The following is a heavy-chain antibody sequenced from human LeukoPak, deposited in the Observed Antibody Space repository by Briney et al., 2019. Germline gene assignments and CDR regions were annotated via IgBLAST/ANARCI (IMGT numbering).Heavy chain of an antibody. CDR2: IYIDGTT. CDR3: AKDERWELLVNYYYGMDV. CDR1: GFIVSHNY. V-gene: IGHV3-53*01. J-gene: IGHJ6*02. Sequence: PGGSLRLSCAASGFIVSHNYMTWVRQAPGKGLEWISVIYIDGTTYYADSVKGRFTISRDQANNTLYLQMNTLRDEDTAVYYCAKDERWELLVNYYYGMDVWGQGTTVTVSS. D-gene: IGHD4-23*01.